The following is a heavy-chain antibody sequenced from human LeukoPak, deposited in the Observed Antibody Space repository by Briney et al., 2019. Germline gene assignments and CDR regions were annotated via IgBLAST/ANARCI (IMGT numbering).Heavy chain of an antibody. CDR1: GDTLSSHG. J-gene: IGHJ6*03. CDR2: IIPIFGTV. Sequence: ASVKVSCKASGDTLSSHGFSWVRQAPGQGLEWMGGIIPIFGTVNYAQNFQGRVTITADESTSTAYMDLSSLRSGDTAVYYCARVISIGQPPYFYYMDVWGKGTTVTVSS. D-gene: IGHD6-6*01. V-gene: IGHV1-69*01. CDR3: ARVISIGQPPYFYYMDV.